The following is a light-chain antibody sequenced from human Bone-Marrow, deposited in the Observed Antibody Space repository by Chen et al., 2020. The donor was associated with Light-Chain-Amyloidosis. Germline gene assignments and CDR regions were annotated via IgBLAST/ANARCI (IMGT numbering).Light chain of an antibody. CDR2: DDS. Sequence: SYVLTQPSSVSVAPGQTATIACGGNNIGSTSVHWYQQTPGQAPLLVVYDDSDRPSGIPERCAGANSGTTAALTIRRVEAGDEADYYCQVWDRSSDRPVFGGGTKLTVL. V-gene: IGLV3-21*02. CDR3: QVWDRSSDRPV. CDR1: NIGSTS. J-gene: IGLJ3*02.